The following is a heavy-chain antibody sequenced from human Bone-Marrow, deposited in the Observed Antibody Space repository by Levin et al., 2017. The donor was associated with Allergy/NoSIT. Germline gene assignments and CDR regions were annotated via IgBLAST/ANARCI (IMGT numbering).Heavy chain of an antibody. Sequence: SETLSLTCTVSGASISSSSYYWGWIRQPPGKGLEWIGTIYSRGNTNYNPSLKSRVTISVDTSNNQISLRLNSVTASDTAVYYCARQLYYPLDYWGQGTLVTVSS. J-gene: IGHJ4*02. V-gene: IGHV4-39*01. CDR3: ARQLYYPLDY. CDR2: IYSRGNT. D-gene: IGHD3-16*02. CDR1: GASISSSSYY.